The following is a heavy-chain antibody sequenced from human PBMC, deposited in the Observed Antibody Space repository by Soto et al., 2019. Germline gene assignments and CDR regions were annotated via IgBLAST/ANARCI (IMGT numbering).Heavy chain of an antibody. D-gene: IGHD6-13*01. V-gene: IGHV4-34*01. CDR3: ARGPGTHSHYFDY. CDR2: INHSGST. J-gene: IGHJ4*02. Sequence: QVQLQQWGAGLLKPSETLSLTCAVYGGSFSGYYWSWIRQPPGKGLEWIGEINHSGSTNYNPSLKSRVTISVDTSKNQFSLKLSSVTAADTAVYYCARGPGTHSHYFDYWGQGTLVTVSS. CDR1: GGSFSGYY.